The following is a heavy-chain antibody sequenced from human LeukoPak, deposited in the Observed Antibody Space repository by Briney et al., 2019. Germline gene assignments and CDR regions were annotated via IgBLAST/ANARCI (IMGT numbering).Heavy chain of an antibody. V-gene: IGHV3-21*01. D-gene: IGHD2-2*01. Sequence: PGGSLRLSCAASGFTFSSYSMNWVRQAPGKGLEWVSSISSSSSYIYYADSVKGRFTNSRDNAKNSLYLQMNSLRAEDTAVYYCARGERGLYCSSTSCYPVLGGQGTLVTVSS. CDR1: GFTFSSYS. CDR2: ISSSSSYI. CDR3: ARGERGLYCSSTSCYPVL. J-gene: IGHJ4*02.